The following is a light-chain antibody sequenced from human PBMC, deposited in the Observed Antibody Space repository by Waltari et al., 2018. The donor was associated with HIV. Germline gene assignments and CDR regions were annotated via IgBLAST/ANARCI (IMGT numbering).Light chain of an antibody. J-gene: IGKJ4*01. CDR3: MQGTQWPVT. CDR2: KAS. CDR1: ESLVSSDGNTY. Sequence: DVVMSQSPLSLPVTLGQPASISSRSRESLVSSDGNTYVNWFQQRPGQSPRRLIDKASDRDSGVPDRFSGSGSGTDFTLKISRVEAEDVGVYYCMQGTQWPVTFGGGTKVEIK. V-gene: IGKV2-30*01.